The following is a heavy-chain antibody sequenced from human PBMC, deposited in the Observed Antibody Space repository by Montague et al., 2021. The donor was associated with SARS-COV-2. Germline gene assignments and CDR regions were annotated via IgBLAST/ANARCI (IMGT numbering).Heavy chain of an antibody. J-gene: IGHJ5*02. Sequence: PALVKPTQTLTLTCTFSGFSLNTSGEGVGGVRQPPGKALEWLELIYWDDDKRYSPSLKSRSTISKDTTKNEVVLTVANMDPVDTATCYCARYGDYGSWFDPWGQGTLVTVSS. D-gene: IGHD4-17*01. CDR1: GFSLNTSGEG. CDR3: ARYGDYGSWFDP. CDR2: IYWDDDK. V-gene: IGHV2-5*02.